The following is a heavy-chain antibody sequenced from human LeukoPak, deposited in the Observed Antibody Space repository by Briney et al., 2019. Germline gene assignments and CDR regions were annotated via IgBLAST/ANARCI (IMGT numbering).Heavy chain of an antibody. D-gene: IGHD4/OR15-4a*01. CDR2: IHASGNT. J-gene: IGHJ5*02. Sequence: SETLSLTCTVSGGSISSYYWGWIRQPAGKGLEWIGRIHASGNTNYNPSLKSRVSMSVDTSKNQFSLKLSSVTAADTAVYYCAGVPHANSNWFDPWGQGTLVTVSS. CDR3: AGVPHANSNWFDP. V-gene: IGHV4-4*07. CDR1: GGSISSYY.